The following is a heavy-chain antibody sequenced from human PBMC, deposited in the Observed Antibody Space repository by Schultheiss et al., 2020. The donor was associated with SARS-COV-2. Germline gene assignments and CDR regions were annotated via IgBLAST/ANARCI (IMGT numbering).Heavy chain of an antibody. J-gene: IGHJ4*02. V-gene: IGHV4-59*12. CDR1: GGSISSYY. D-gene: IGHD6-19*01. CDR3: ARDRGGAGTFDY. Sequence: SQTLSLTCTVSGGSISSYYWSWIRQPPGKGLEWIGYIYYSGSTNYNPSLKSRVTISVDTSKTQFSLKLSSVTAADTAVYYCARDRGGAGTFDYWGQGTLVTVSS. CDR2: IYYSGST.